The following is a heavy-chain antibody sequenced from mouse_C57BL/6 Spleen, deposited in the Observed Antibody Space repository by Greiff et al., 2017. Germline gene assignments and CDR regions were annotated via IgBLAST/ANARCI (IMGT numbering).Heavy chain of an antibody. J-gene: IGHJ2*01. CDR2: INPYNGDT. CDR3: ARFYDGYYEGVFDY. Sequence: EVKLVESGPELVKPGDSVKISCKASGYSFTGYFMNWVMQSHGKSLEWIGRINPYNGDTFYNQKFKGKATLTVDKSSSTAHMELRSLTSEDSAVYYCARFYDGYYEGVFDYWGQGTTLTVSS. V-gene: IGHV1-20*01. D-gene: IGHD2-3*01. CDR1: GYSFTGYF.